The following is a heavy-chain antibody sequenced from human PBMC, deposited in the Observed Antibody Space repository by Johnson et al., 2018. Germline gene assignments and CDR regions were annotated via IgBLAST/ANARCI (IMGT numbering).Heavy chain of an antibody. V-gene: IGHV3-7*01. Sequence: EVQLVESGGGLVQPGGSLRLSCAASGFTFSSYWMSWVRQAPGKGLEWVANIKHDGSEKYYADSVKGRFTISRDNSKNTLYLQMNSLRAEDTAVYDCAKDNVNRSGWYPYYYYYMDVWGKGTTVTVAS. J-gene: IGHJ6*03. D-gene: IGHD6-19*01. CDR2: IKHDGSEK. CDR3: AKDNVNRSGWYPYYYYYMDV. CDR1: GFTFSSYW.